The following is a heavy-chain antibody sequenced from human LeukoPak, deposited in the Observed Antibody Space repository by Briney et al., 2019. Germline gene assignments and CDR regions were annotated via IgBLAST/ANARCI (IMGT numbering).Heavy chain of an antibody. CDR2: IYYSGST. Sequence: SETLSLTCTVSGGSISSYYWSWIRQPPGKGLEWVGYIYYSGSTNYNPSLKSRVTISVDTSKNQFSLKLSSVTAADTAVYYCARVIPGQWLVPSVFDYWGQGTLVTVSS. CDR3: ARVIPGQWLVPSVFDY. J-gene: IGHJ4*02. D-gene: IGHD6-19*01. CDR1: GGSISSYY. V-gene: IGHV4-59*01.